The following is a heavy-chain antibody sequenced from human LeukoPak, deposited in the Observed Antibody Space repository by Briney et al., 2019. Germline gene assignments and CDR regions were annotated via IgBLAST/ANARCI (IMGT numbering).Heavy chain of an antibody. CDR2: VYYSGST. Sequence: SETLSLTCAVSGYSISSGDYWGWIRQPPGKGLEWIGSVYYSGSTHYNPSLKSRVTISVDTSRNQFSLKLSSVPAADTAVYYCARNSTVTSPNTGYFDYWGQGTLATVSS. CDR3: ARNSTVTSPNTGYFDY. D-gene: IGHD4-17*01. V-gene: IGHV4-38-2*01. CDR1: GYSISSGDY. J-gene: IGHJ4*02.